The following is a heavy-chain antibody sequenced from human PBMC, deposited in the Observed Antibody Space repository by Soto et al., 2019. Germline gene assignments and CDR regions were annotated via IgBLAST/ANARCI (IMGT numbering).Heavy chain of an antibody. CDR1: GGSISSGGYY. V-gene: IGHV4-31*03. Sequence: KPSETLSLTCTVSGGSISSGGYYWSWIRQHPGKGLEWIGYIYYSGSTYYNPSLKSRVTISVDTSKNQFSLKLSSVTAADTAVYYCARANRDDFWSYYMDVWGKGTTVTVSS. J-gene: IGHJ6*03. D-gene: IGHD3-3*01. CDR2: IYYSGST. CDR3: ARANRDDFWSYYMDV.